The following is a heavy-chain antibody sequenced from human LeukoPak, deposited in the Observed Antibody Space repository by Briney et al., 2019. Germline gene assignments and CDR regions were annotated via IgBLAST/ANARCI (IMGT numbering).Heavy chain of an antibody. CDR3: ARASAAAPFDY. CDR2: IYTSGST. Sequence: SETLSLTYTVSGGSISSGSYYWIWIRQPAGKGLEWIGRIYTSGSTNYNPSLKSRVTISVDTSKNQFSLKLSSVTAADTAVYYCARASAAAPFDYWGQGTLVTVSS. CDR1: GGSISSGSYY. D-gene: IGHD2-2*01. V-gene: IGHV4-61*02. J-gene: IGHJ4*02.